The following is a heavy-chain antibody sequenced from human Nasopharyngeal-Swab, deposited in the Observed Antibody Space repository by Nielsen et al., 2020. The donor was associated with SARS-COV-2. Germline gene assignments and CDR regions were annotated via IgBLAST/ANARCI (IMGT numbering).Heavy chain of an antibody. V-gene: IGHV1-69*04. J-gene: IGHJ6*02. Sequence: SVKVSCKASGGTFSIYAISWVRQSPGQWLEWMGRIIPILGIANYAQKFQGRVTITADKSTSTAYMELSSLRSEDTAVYYCASAAGSWNYYYYYGMDVWGQGTTVTVSS. CDR1: GGTFSIYA. CDR2: IIPILGIA. CDR3: ASAAGSWNYYYYYGMDV. D-gene: IGHD6-13*01.